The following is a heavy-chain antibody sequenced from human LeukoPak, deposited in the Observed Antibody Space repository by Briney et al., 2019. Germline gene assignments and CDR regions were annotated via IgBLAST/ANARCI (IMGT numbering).Heavy chain of an antibody. Sequence: GGSLRLSGAASGFTFSSYAMSWVRQAPGKGLEWVSAISGSGGSTYYADSVKGRFTISRDNSKYTLYLQMNSLRAEDTAVCYCAKGPAAMDYFDYWGQGTLVTVSS. D-gene: IGHD2-2*01. J-gene: IGHJ4*02. V-gene: IGHV3-23*01. CDR2: ISGSGGST. CDR1: GFTFSSYA. CDR3: AKGPAAMDYFDY.